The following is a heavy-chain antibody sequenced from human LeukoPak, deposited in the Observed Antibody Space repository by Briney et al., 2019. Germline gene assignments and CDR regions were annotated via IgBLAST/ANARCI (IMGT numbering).Heavy chain of an antibody. D-gene: IGHD2-15*01. CDR2: ISYDGSNK. CDR3: AKDGGGGCSGVNCYRGSYFSGMDV. J-gene: IGHJ6*02. CDR1: GFTFSSYA. Sequence: GGSLRLSCAASGFTFSSYAMHWVRQAPGKGLEWVAVISYDGSNKYYADSVKGRFTISRDNSKNTLYLQMNSLRDDDTAVYYCAKDGGGGCSGVNCYRGSYFSGMDVWGQGTTVTVSS. V-gene: IGHV3-30-3*01.